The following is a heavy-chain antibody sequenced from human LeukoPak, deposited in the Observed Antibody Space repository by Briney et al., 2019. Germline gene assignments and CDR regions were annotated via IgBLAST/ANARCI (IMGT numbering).Heavy chain of an antibody. CDR3: ARQSDIVVVPAAVFDY. Sequence: GESLKIPCKASGYSFSSYWIAWVRQMPGKGLEWMGIIYPGDSDTRYSPSFQGQVTISVDKSTSNAYLQWSSLKASDTAMYYCARQSDIVVVPAAVFDYWGQGTLVTVSS. J-gene: IGHJ4*02. D-gene: IGHD2-2*01. V-gene: IGHV5-51*01. CDR1: GYSFSSYW. CDR2: IYPGDSDT.